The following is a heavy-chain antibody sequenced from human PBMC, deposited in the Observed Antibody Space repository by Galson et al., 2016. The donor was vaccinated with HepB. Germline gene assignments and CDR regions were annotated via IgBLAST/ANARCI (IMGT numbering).Heavy chain of an antibody. V-gene: IGHV3-30*03. Sequence: SLRLSCAASGFTFSSYGMHWVRQAPGKGLDWVALITPEGSDTYYADPVKGRFTISRDNSKNTLSLQMNSLRAENTAIYYCARDGISSLDQWGQGILVTVSS. CDR1: GFTFSSYG. CDR2: ITPEGSDT. J-gene: IGHJ4*02. CDR3: ARDGISSLDQ. D-gene: IGHD2/OR15-2a*01.